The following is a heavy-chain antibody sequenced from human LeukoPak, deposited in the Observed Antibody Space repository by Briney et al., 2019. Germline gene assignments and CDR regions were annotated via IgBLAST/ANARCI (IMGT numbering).Heavy chain of an antibody. J-gene: IGHJ4*02. D-gene: IGHD3-22*01. CDR1: GYTFTSYG. CDR3: ARDTYYYDSSGRY. CDR2: ISAYNGNT. Sequence: ASVKVSCKASGYTFTSYGISWVRQAPGQGLEWMGWISAYNGNTNYAQKLQGRVTMTTDTSTSTACMELRSLRSDDTAVYYCARDTYYYDSSGRYWGQGTLVTVSS. V-gene: IGHV1-18*01.